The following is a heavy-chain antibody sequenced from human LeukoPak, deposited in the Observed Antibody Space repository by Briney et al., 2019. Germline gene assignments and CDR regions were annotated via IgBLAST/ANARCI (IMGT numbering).Heavy chain of an antibody. J-gene: IGHJ6*02. CDR2: IYPGDSDT. CDR3: ARLMTLVRGGLKRLPRSCGMDV. D-gene: IGHD3-10*01. V-gene: IGHV5-51*01. Sequence: GESLKISCKGSGCSFNTYYIAWVRQMPGKDLKWMGAIYPGDSDTTYSPSLQGQVTISADKSATTAYLQWNSLKASDTAIYYCARLMTLVRGGLKRLPRSCGMDVWGQGTTVTVS. CDR1: GCSFNTYY.